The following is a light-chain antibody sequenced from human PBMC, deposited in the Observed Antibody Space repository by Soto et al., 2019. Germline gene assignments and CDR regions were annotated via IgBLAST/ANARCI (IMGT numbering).Light chain of an antibody. CDR1: SSDVGGYNF. Sequence: QSALTQPDSVSGSPGQSITISCTGTSSDVGGYNFVSWYQQHPGNAPKLIIHEVLNRPSGVSSRFSGSKSGNTASLTISGLQAEDDAVYYCCSHSASIHWVFGGGTKLTVL. CDR2: EVL. CDR3: CSHSASIHWV. J-gene: IGLJ3*02. V-gene: IGLV2-14*03.